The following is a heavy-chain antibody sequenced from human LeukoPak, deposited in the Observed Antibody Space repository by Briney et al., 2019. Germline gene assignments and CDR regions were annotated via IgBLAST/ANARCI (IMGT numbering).Heavy chain of an antibody. CDR1: GYNLTELS. CDR2: FDPEDGET. Sequence: ASVKVSCKVSGYNLTELSMHWVRQAPGKGLEWMGGFDPEDGETIYAQKFQGRVTMTEDTSTDTAYMELSSLRSEDTAVYYCATVSYSGSYIPLFDYWGQGTLVTVSS. CDR3: ATVSYSGSYIPLFDY. D-gene: IGHD1-26*01. J-gene: IGHJ4*02. V-gene: IGHV1-24*01.